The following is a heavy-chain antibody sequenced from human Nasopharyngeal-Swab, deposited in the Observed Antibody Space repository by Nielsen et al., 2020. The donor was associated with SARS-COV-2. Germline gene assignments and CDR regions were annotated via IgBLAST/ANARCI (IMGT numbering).Heavy chain of an antibody. V-gene: IGHV3-64D*06. CDR1: GFTFSSHA. CDR2: VTPDGGSP. J-gene: IGHJ4*02. CDR3: VRAYGSGNYFDY. Sequence: GASLKISCSASGFTFSSHAMHWVRQAPGKGLEYLAAVTPDGGSPYYADSVKGRFIISRDNSKNTLYLQLSSLRAEDTAVYYCVRAYGSGNYFDYWGQGTLVTVSS. D-gene: IGHD3-10*01.